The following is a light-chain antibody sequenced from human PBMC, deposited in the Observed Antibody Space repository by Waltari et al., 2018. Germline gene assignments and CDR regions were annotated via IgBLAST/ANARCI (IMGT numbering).Light chain of an antibody. J-gene: IGKJ1*01. Sequence: EIVLTQSPGTLSLSPGESATLSCRASQSVRSNYIAWYQQKPGQAPRLLIYGASSRATCIPDRFSISGSGTDFTLTINRLEPEDFAVYYCQQYDNPPRTFGQGTKVEIK. CDR3: QQYDNPPRT. V-gene: IGKV3-20*01. CDR1: QSVRSNY. CDR2: GAS.